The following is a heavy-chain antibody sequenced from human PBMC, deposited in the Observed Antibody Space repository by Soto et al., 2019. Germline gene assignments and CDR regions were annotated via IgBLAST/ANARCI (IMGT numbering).Heavy chain of an antibody. CDR1: GYSFTSYW. CDR2: IDPSDSYT. J-gene: IGHJ6*01. CDR3: ASSTGPPARYYYSYYGMVG. Sequence: GESLKLSCKCSGYSFTSYWISWVRQMPGKGLEWMGRIDPSDSYTNYSPSFQGHVTISADKSISTAYLQWSSLKASDTAMYYCASSTGPPARYYYSYYGMVGWGQGTTVSVAS. D-gene: IGHD7-27*01. V-gene: IGHV5-10-1*01.